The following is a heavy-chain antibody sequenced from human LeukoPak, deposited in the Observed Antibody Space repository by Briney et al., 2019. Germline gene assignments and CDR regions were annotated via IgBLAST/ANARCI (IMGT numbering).Heavy chain of an antibody. CDR3: AKDIIFSYGPYYFDY. Sequence: PGRSLRLSCAASGFTFDDYAMHWVRQAPGKGLEWVSGMSWNCGSIGYADSVKGRFTISRDNAKNSLYLQMNSLRAEDTALYYCAKDIIFSYGPYYFDYWGQGTLVTVSS. V-gene: IGHV3-9*01. J-gene: IGHJ4*02. D-gene: IGHD5-18*01. CDR1: GFTFDDYA. CDR2: MSWNCGSI.